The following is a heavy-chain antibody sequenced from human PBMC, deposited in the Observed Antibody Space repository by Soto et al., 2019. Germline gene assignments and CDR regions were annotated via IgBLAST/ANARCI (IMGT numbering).Heavy chain of an antibody. CDR3: ARVLESRRAVGSSIAGRYGMDV. V-gene: IGHV4-61*01. D-gene: IGHD6-6*01. Sequence: SETLSVTCTVSGGSASSGSYYWSWIRQHPGKGLEWIGYIYYSGSTNYNPSLKSRVTISVDTSKNQFSLKLSSVTAADTAGYYCARVLESRRAVGSSIAGRYGMDVWGQGTTVTVSS. J-gene: IGHJ6*02. CDR2: IYYSGST. CDR1: GGSASSGSYY.